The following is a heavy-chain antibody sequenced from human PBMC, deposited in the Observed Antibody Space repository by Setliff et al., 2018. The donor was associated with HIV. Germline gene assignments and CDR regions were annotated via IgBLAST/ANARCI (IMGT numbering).Heavy chain of an antibody. J-gene: IGHJ4*02. CDR1: GFTFSSYA. CDR3: AKARGGGSYLFDY. Sequence: LRLSCAASGFTFSSYAMSWVRQAPGKGLEWVSAISGSGGSTYYADSVKGRFTISRDNSKNTLYLQMNSLRAEDTAVYYCAKARGGGSYLFDYWGQGTLVTVSS. D-gene: IGHD1-26*01. V-gene: IGHV3-23*01. CDR2: ISGSGGST.